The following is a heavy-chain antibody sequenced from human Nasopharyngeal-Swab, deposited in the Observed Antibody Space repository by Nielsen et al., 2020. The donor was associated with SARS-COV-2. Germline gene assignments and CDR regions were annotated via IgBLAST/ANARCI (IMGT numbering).Heavy chain of an antibody. J-gene: IGHJ4*02. V-gene: IGHV4-61*01. D-gene: IGHD3-3*01. Sequence: SETLSLTCTVSGGSVSSGSYYWSWIRQPPGKGLEWIGYIYYSGSTNYNPSLKSRVTISADTSKNQFSLKLSSVTAADTAVYYCARAWRITIFGVVNHFDYWGQGTLVTVSS. CDR1: GGSVSSGSYY. CDR2: IYYSGST. CDR3: ARAWRITIFGVVNHFDY.